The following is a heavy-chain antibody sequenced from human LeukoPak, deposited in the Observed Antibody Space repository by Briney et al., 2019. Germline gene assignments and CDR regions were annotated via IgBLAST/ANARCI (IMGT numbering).Heavy chain of an antibody. V-gene: IGHV4-59*12. J-gene: IGHJ3*02. Sequence: SETLSLTCTVSGGSISRYYWSWLRQPPGKGLEWIGYIYSSGSTNYNPSLKSRVTISVDTSKNQFSLKLSSVTAADTAVYYCARGAISITGTPIDAFDIWGQGTMVTVSS. CDR1: GGSISRYY. CDR2: IYSSGST. CDR3: ARGAISITGTPIDAFDI. D-gene: IGHD1-20*01.